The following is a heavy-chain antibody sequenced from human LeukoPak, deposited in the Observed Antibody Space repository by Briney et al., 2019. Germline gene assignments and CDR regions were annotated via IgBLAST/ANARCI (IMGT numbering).Heavy chain of an antibody. CDR2: IYYSGST. V-gene: IGHV4-39*01. Sequence: PSETLSLTCTVSGGSISSSSYYWGWIRQPPGKGLEWIGSIYYSGSTYYNPSLKSRVTISVDTSKNQFSLKLSSVTAADTAVYYCARHPSDVLWLRELLGAFDYWGQGTLVTVSS. D-gene: IGHD3-10*01. J-gene: IGHJ4*02. CDR3: ARHPSDVLWLRELLGAFDY. CDR1: GGSISSSSYY.